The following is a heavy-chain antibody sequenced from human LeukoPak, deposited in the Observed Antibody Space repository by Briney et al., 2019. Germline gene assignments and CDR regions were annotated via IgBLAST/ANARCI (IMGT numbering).Heavy chain of an antibody. CDR2: IRYDGSNK. Sequence: GGSLRLSCAASGFTFSSYGMHWVRQAPGKGLEWVAFIRYDGSNKYYADSVKDRFTISRDNSKNTLYLQMYSLRAEDTAVYYCAKDTSADLWFGVSWGQGTLVTVSS. D-gene: IGHD3-10*01. CDR1: GFTFSSYG. CDR3: AKDTSADLWFGVS. J-gene: IGHJ5*02. V-gene: IGHV3-30*02.